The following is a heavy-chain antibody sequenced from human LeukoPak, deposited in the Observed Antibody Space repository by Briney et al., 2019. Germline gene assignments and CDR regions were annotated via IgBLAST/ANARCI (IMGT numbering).Heavy chain of an antibody. D-gene: IGHD1-7*01. V-gene: IGHV3-66*01. J-gene: IGHJ4*02. CDR3: ARSSRELGGYAPWELMPPFDY. Sequence: PGGSLRLSCAASGFTVSSNSMSWVRQAPGGGLEWVSIMYSGGITSYADSVKGRFTISRDNSKNTLYLQMNSLRAEDTAVYYCARSSRELGGYAPWELMPPFDYWGQGTLVTVSS. CDR1: GFTVSSNS. CDR2: MYSGGIT.